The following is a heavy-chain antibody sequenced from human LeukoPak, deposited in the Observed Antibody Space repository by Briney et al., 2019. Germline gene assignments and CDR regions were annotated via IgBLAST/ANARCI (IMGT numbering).Heavy chain of an antibody. CDR2: ITSSSTYT. CDR1: GFSFSSYN. J-gene: IGHJ5*02. CDR3: VYGGSYYVA. Sequence: GGSLRLSCAASGFSFSSYNMNWVRQTPGKGLEWVSSITSSSTYTFYADSVKGRFTISRDNARNSLYLQMNSLRAEDTAVYYCVYGGSYYVAWGQGTLVTVSS. V-gene: IGHV3-21*01. D-gene: IGHD1-26*01.